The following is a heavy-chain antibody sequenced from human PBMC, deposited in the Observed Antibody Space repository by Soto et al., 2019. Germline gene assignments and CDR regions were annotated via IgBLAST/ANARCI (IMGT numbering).Heavy chain of an antibody. D-gene: IGHD6-25*01. CDR1: GFTFSSYS. Sequence: PGGSLRLSCAASGFTFSSYSMNWVRQAPGKELEWVSSISSSSSYIYYADSVKGRFTISRDNAKNSLYLQMNSLRAEDTAVYYCARGGGTSQNFDYWGQGTLVTVSS. CDR2: ISSSSSYI. J-gene: IGHJ4*02. V-gene: IGHV3-21*01. CDR3: ARGGGTSQNFDY.